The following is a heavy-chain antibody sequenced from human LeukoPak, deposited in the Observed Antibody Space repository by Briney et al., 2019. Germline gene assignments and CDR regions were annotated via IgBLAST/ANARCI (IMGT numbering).Heavy chain of an antibody. D-gene: IGHD3-10*01. V-gene: IGHV4-39*07. CDR2: IYYSDSGKM. Sequence: PSETLSLTCTVSGGSISRSSYYWGWIRQPPGKGLEWIGSIYYSDSGKMYYNPSLKSRVTISADTSKNQFSLKVSSVTAADTAVYYCARNALWFGEPTYYFDYWGQGTLVTVSS. CDR3: ARNALWFGEPTYYFDY. J-gene: IGHJ4*02. CDR1: GGSISRSSYY.